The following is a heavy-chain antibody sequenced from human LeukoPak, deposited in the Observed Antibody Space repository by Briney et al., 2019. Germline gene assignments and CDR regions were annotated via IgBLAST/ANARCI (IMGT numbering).Heavy chain of an antibody. CDR3: ARVRRFLNGGVAGIDY. CDR2: INTNTANP. D-gene: IGHD3-3*01. Sequence: ASVQVSCKASGYTFTTFALIWVRQAAGQGLEWMGWINTNTANPTYAQAFTGRLVLSLDTSVSTSYLQISSLKTEDTAVYYCARVRRFLNGGVAGIDYWGQGSLVTVSS. V-gene: IGHV7-4-1*02. CDR1: GYTFTTFA. J-gene: IGHJ4*02.